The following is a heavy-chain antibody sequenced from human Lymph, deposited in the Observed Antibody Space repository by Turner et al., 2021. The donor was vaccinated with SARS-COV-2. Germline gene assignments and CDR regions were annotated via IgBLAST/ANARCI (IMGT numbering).Heavy chain of an antibody. V-gene: IGHV3-23*01. CDR3: AKDPNWYVLSAVDY. Sequence: EVQLLESGGGLVQHGGSLRLSCAASGFTFSSYAMSWVRQAPGKGLECVSGISGSGGSTYYADSVKGRFTISRDNSKNTLYLQMNSLRAEDTAVYYCAKDPNWYVLSAVDYWGQGTLVTVSS. CDR1: GFTFSSYA. D-gene: IGHD1-1*01. J-gene: IGHJ4*02. CDR2: ISGSGGST.